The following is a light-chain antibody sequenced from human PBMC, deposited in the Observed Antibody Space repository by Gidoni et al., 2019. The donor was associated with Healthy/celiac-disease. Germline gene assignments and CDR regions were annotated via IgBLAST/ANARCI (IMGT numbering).Light chain of an antibody. J-gene: IGKJ3*01. CDR3: QQRSNWPPRFT. CDR2: EAS. Sequence: EIVLTQSPATLSLSPGESATRACRDSPSVSSYLAWYQQKPGQAPRLLIYEASNRATGIPARCSGSGSGTDFTLTISSLEPEDFAGYYCQQRSNWPPRFTFXPXTKVDIK. V-gene: IGKV3-11*01. CDR1: PSVSSY.